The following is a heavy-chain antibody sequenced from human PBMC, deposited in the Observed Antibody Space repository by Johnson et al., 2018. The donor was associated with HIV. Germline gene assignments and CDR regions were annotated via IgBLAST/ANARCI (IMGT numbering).Heavy chain of an antibody. Sequence: VQLVESGGGVVQPGRSLRLSCAASGFTVSSNYMSWVRQAPGKGLEWVAVISYDGSNKYYADSVKGRFTISSDNSKNTLYLQMNSLRAEDRAVYYCAVLCSGCADAFDMWGQGTMVTVS. CDR1: GFTVSSNY. J-gene: IGHJ3*02. D-gene: IGHD3-10*01. V-gene: IGHV3-30-3*01. CDR2: ISYDGSNK. CDR3: AVLCSGCADAFDM.